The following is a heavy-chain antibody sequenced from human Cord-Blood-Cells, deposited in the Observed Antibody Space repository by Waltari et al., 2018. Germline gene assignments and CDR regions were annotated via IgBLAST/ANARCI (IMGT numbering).Heavy chain of an antibody. CDR3: ARRMVTGSYYLAFDI. V-gene: IGHV4-39*01. CDR1: GGSISSSSYY. J-gene: IGHJ3*02. CDR2: IYYSGST. Sequence: QLQLQESGPGLVKPSETLSLTCTVPGGSISSSSYYWGWIRQPPGKGLEWIGSIYYSGSTYYNPSLKSRVTISVDTSKNQFSLKLSSVTAADTAVYYCARRMVTGSYYLAFDIWGQGTMVTVSS. D-gene: IGHD3-10*01.